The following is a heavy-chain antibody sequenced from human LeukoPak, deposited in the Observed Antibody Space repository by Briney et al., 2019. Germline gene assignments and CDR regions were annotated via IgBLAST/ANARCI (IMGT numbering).Heavy chain of an antibody. Sequence: GGSLRLSCAASGFTFDDYGMSWVRQAPGKGLEWVSGINWNGGSTCYADSVKGRFTISRDNAKNSLYLQMNSLRAEDTALYYYARDLTDTAMAPFDYWGQGTLVTVSS. CDR2: INWNGGST. D-gene: IGHD5-18*01. CDR3: ARDLTDTAMAPFDY. J-gene: IGHJ4*02. CDR1: GFTFDDYG. V-gene: IGHV3-20*04.